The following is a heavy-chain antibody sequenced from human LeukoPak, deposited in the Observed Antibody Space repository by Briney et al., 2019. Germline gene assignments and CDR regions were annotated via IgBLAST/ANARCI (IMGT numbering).Heavy chain of an antibody. J-gene: IGHJ4*02. D-gene: IGHD3-9*01. CDR2: IDYSGST. CDR3: VRQMFGGYDILTGPVDY. V-gene: IGHV4-39*01. CDR1: GGSISSSSYY. Sequence: PSETLSLTCTVSGGSISSSSYYWGWIRQPPGKGLEWIGSIDYSGSTYYNPSLKSRVTISVDTSKNQFSLKLSSVTAADTAVYYCVRQMFGGYDILTGPVDYWGQGTLVTVSS.